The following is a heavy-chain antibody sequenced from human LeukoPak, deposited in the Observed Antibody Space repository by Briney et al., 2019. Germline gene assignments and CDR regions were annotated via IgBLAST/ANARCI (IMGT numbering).Heavy chain of an antibody. CDR2: ISGSGGST. CDR3: AKVLEPHYYDSSGYYYFDY. J-gene: IGHJ4*02. Sequence: GGSLRLSCAASGFTFSSYAMSWVRQAPGKGLEWVSAISGSGGSTYYADSVKGRFTTSRDKSKDTLYLQMNSLRAEDTAVYYCAKVLEPHYYDSSGYYYFDYWGQGTLVTVSS. V-gene: IGHV3-23*01. CDR1: GFTFSSYA. D-gene: IGHD3-22*01.